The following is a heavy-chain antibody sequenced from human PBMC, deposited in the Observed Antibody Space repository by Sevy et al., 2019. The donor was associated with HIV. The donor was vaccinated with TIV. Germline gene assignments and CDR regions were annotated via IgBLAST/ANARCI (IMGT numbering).Heavy chain of an antibody. D-gene: IGHD3-22*01. CDR3: ARENTMIEEPGWFDP. J-gene: IGHJ5*02. V-gene: IGHV3-11*01. Sequence: GGSLRLSCAASGFTFSDYYMSWIRQAPGKGLEWVSYISRSGSTINYADSVKGRFTITRDNAKNSLYLQINSLRAEDTDVYYCARENTMIEEPGWFDPWGQGTLVTVSS. CDR1: GFTFSDYY. CDR2: ISRSGSTI.